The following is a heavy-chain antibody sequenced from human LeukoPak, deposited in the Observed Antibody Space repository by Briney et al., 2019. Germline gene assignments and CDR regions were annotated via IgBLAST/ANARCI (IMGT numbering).Heavy chain of an antibody. CDR3: ARLRPLLDQLLYFAFDS. Sequence: PSETLSLTCSVSNGSISSHFWTWVRQPPGKGPEWIGHIHYSGSTNYNPSLKSRVTMSLDTSKNQFSLKLTSVTAADTAIFYCARLRPLLDQLLYFAFDSWGQGTLVTVSS. CDR1: NGSISSHF. D-gene: IGHD2-2*02. CDR2: IHYSGST. V-gene: IGHV4-59*11. J-gene: IGHJ4*02.